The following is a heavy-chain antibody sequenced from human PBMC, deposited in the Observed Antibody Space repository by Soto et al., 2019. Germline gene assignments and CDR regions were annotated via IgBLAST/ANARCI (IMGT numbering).Heavy chain of an antibody. D-gene: IGHD6-19*01. Sequence: SETLSLTCTVSGASIRSSTFYWGWIRQPPGKGLESIANIYYDGSTYYNPSLKSRVTISVDTSKNQFSLKLSSVTAADTAVYYCGPRGAVADPRGYWGQGTLVTVSS. J-gene: IGHJ4*02. CDR3: GPRGAVADPRGY. V-gene: IGHV4-39*01. CDR2: IYYDGST. CDR1: GASIRSSTFY.